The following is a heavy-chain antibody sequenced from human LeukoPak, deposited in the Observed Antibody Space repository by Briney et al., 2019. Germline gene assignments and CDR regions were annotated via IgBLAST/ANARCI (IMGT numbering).Heavy chain of an antibody. CDR3: ARTGYYYDSSGEFDY. V-gene: IGHV1-69*06. CDR2: IIPIFGTA. CDR1: GYTFTSYY. Sequence: SVKVSCKASGYTFTSYYMHWVRQAPGQGLEWMGGIIPIFGTANYAQKFQGRVTITADKSTSTAYMELSSLRSEDTAVYYCARTGYYYDSSGEFDYWGQGTLVTVSS. D-gene: IGHD3-22*01. J-gene: IGHJ4*02.